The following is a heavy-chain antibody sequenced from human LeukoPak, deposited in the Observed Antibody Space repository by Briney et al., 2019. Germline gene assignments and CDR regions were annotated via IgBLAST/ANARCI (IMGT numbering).Heavy chain of an antibody. CDR1: GGSISSSSYY. Sequence: PSETLSLTCTVSGGSISSSSYYWDWIRQPPGKGLEWIGEINHSGSTNYNPSLKSRVTISVDTSKNQFSLKLSSVTAADTAVYYCARVPLLWFGETQYYYYYMDVWGKGTTVTVSS. J-gene: IGHJ6*03. CDR2: INHSGST. D-gene: IGHD3-10*01. CDR3: ARVPLLWFGETQYYYYYMDV. V-gene: IGHV4-39*07.